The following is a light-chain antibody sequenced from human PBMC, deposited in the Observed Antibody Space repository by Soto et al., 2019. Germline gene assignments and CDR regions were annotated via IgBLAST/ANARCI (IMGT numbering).Light chain of an antibody. CDR1: QSVNSN. Sequence: EIVMTQSPATLSVSPGERATLSCRASQSVNSNLAWYQQKPGQAPRLLIYGAFTRATGVPARFSGSGSGTEFTLPVSSLQSEDFAVYFCKQYNNWPTFGQGTKVEIK. CDR3: KQYNNWPT. V-gene: IGKV3-15*01. CDR2: GAF. J-gene: IGKJ1*01.